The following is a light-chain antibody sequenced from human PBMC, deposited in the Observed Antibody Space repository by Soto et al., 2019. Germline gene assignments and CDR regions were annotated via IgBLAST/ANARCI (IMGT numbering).Light chain of an antibody. V-gene: IGKV3-15*01. CDR3: QQYNNWPFS. Sequence: EIVLTQSPCTLSLSPGERASLSSRASQSVSSSYLAWYQQKPGQSPRLLIYDVSIRATGVPARFSGTGSETDFTLTISGLQSEDSAVYFCQQYNNWPFSFGQGTRLEIK. CDR1: QSVSSSY. CDR2: DVS. J-gene: IGKJ5*01.